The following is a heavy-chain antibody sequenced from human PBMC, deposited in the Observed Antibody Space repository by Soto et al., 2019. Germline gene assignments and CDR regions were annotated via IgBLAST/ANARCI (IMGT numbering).Heavy chain of an antibody. CDR2: IVVGSGNT. V-gene: IGHV1-58*01. CDR3: ASYSDFGIPSVGQVLAF. Sequence: SVKVSCKASGFTFTSSALQWVRQARGQRLEWIGWIVVGSGNTNYAQKFQERVTITRDMSTSTAYMELSSLRSEDTAVYYCASYSDFGIPSVGQVLAFWGQGTTVTVSS. D-gene: IGHD3-3*01. J-gene: IGHJ6*02. CDR1: GFTFTSSA.